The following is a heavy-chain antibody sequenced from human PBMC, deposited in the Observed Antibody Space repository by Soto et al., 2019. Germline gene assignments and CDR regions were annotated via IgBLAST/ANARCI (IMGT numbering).Heavy chain of an antibody. CDR1: GYSISSGYY. V-gene: IGHV4-38-2*01. CDR3: ARQKEVVVITGWFDP. CDR2: IYHSGST. D-gene: IGHD3-22*01. J-gene: IGHJ5*02. Sequence: SETLSLTCAVSGYSISSGYYWGWIRQPPGKGLEWIGSIYHSGSTYYNPSLKSRVTISVDTSKNQFSLKLSSVTAADTAVYYCARQKEVVVITGWFDPWGQGTLVTFSS.